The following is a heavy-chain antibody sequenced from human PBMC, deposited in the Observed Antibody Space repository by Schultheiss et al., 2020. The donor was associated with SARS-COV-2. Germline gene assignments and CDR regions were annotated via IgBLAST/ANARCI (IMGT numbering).Heavy chain of an antibody. J-gene: IGHJ4*02. CDR1: GFTFSSYG. CDR2: ISSSSSYI. V-gene: IGHV3-21*01. CDR3: ARGDYYDSSGFGDY. D-gene: IGHD3-22*01. Sequence: GGSLRLSCAASGFTFSSYGMHWVRQAPGKGLEWVSSISSSSSYIYYADSVKGRFTISRDNAKNSLYLQMNSLRAEDTAVYYCARGDYYDSSGFGDYWGQGTLVTVSS.